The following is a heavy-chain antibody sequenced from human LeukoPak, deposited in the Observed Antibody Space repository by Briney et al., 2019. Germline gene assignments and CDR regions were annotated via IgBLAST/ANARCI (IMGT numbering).Heavy chain of an antibody. V-gene: IGHV3-49*04. CDR2: IRSKTYRGTT. Sequence: PGGSLRLSCAASGFTFSSYWMHWVRQAPGKGLEWVAFIRSKTYRGTTEYAASVKGRFTISRDDSKSIAYLQMNSLKTEDTAVYYCARANSFDSSGYYFDYWGQGTLVTVSS. CDR3: ARANSFDSSGYYFDY. CDR1: GFTFSSYW. J-gene: IGHJ4*02. D-gene: IGHD3-22*01.